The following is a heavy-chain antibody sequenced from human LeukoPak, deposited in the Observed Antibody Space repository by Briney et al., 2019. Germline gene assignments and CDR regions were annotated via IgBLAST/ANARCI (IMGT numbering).Heavy chain of an antibody. CDR2: ISTDGSNE. Sequence: PGRALTLSCPASGFTFTSYGIHWVRPAAGKGLEWMAVISTDGSNEYYADSVKGRFTISRDNSKNTLYLQMNSLRAEDTAVYYCAKGASDYVWGSFRSPDDYWGQGTLVTVSS. V-gene: IGHV3-30*18. D-gene: IGHD3-16*02. CDR1: GFTFTSYG. CDR3: AKGASDYVWGSFRSPDDY. J-gene: IGHJ4*02.